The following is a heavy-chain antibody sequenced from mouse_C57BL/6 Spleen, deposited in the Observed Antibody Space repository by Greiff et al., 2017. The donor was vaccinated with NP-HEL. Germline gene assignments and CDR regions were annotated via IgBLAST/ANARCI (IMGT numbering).Heavy chain of an antibody. CDR3: ARGGVVALDY. V-gene: IGHV1-54*01. J-gene: IGHJ2*01. D-gene: IGHD1-1*01. Sequence: QVQLQQSGAELVRPGTSVKVSCKASGYAFTNYLIEWVKQRPGQGLEWIGVINPGSGGTNYNEKFKGKATLTADKSSSTAYMQLSSLTSEDSAVYFCARGGVVALDYWGQGTTLTVSS. CDR2: INPGSGGT. CDR1: GYAFTNYL.